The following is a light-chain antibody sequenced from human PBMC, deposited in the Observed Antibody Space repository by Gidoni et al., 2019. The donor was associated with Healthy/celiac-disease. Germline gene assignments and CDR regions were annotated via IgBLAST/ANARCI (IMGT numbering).Light chain of an antibody. CDR3: CSYAGSYTFYV. CDR1: SSDVGGYNY. Sequence: QSALTQPRSVSGSPGQSVPISCTGTSSDVGGYNYGSWYQQHPGKAPKLMIYDVSKRPSGVPDRFSGSKSGNTASLTISGLQAEDEADYYCCSYAGSYTFYVFGTGTKVTVL. CDR2: DVS. V-gene: IGLV2-11*01. J-gene: IGLJ1*01.